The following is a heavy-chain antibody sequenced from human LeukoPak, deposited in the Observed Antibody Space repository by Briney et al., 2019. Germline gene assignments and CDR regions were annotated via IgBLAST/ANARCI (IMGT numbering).Heavy chain of an antibody. J-gene: IGHJ3*02. CDR2: ISSSSSYI. V-gene: IGHV3-21*01. Sequence: NPGGSLRLSCPASGFTFSSYSMNWVRQAPGKGLEWVSSISSSSSYIYYAESVKGRFTISRDNAKNSLYLQMNSLRAEDTAVYYCARDGAAAGNHFGVTDAFDIWGQGTMVTVSS. CDR3: ARDGAAAGNHFGVTDAFDI. D-gene: IGHD6-13*01. CDR1: GFTFSSYS.